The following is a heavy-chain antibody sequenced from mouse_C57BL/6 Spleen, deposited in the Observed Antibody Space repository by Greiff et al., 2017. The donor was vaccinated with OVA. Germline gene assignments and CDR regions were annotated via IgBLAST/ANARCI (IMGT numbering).Heavy chain of an antibody. Sequence: EVQLQQSGPELVKPGASVKIPCKASGYTFTDYNMDWVKQSHGKSLEWIGDINPNNGGTIYNQKFKGKATLTVDKSSSTAYMALRSLTSEDTAVYYCARYGQIYDGYSYDAMDDWGQGTSVTVSS. CDR2: INPNNGGT. CDR1: GYTFTDYN. V-gene: IGHV1-18*01. D-gene: IGHD2-3*01. J-gene: IGHJ4*01. CDR3: ARYGQIYDGYSYDAMDD.